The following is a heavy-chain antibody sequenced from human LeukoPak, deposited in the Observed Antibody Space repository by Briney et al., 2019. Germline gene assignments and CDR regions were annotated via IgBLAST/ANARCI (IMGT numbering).Heavy chain of an antibody. J-gene: IGHJ4*02. D-gene: IGHD3-22*01. Sequence: GASVKVSCKASGYTFRRYGISWVRQAPGQGLEWMGWTSAYNGNTNYAQNLQGRVTMTTDTSTSTAYMELRSLRSDDTAVYYCARVLSWGDSSGHIIIGFDYWGQGTLVTVSS. CDR3: ARVLSWGDSSGHIIIGFDY. CDR1: GYTFRRYG. V-gene: IGHV1-18*01. CDR2: TSAYNGNT.